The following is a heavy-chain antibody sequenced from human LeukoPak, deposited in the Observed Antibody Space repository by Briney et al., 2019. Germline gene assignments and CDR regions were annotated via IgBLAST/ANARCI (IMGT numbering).Heavy chain of an antibody. CDR2: IERDASNT. V-gene: IGHV3-74*01. J-gene: IGHJ4*02. D-gene: IGHD1-26*01. CDR3: TRDGSGSRKPFDY. CDR1: GFPFGSHW. Sequence: GGSLRLSCAAPGFPFGSHWMHWVRQVPGKGLMWVARIERDASNTRYADSVKGRFTISRDNANRTLFLQMNSLRAEDTAVYYCTRDGSGSRKPFDYWGQGTLVTVSS.